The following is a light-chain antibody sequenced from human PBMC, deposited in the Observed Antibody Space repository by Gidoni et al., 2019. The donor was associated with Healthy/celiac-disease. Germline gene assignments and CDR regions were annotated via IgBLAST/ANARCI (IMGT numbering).Light chain of an antibody. Sequence: DIVMTQSPDSLAVSLGERATINCKSSPSVLDSSNNKSDLAWYQQKPGQPPKLLIYWASTRESGVPDRFSGSGSGTDFTLTISSLQAEDVAVYYCQQYYSTPKTFGQGTKVEIK. V-gene: IGKV4-1*01. CDR1: PSVLDSSNNKSD. CDR3: QQYYSTPKT. CDR2: WAS. J-gene: IGKJ1*01.